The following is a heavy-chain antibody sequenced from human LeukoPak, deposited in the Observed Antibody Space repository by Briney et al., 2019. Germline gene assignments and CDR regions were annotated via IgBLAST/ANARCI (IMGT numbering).Heavy chain of an antibody. CDR1: GGSIGSYY. CDR3: ARTTYYDFWSGYYFGSYYYYMDV. Sequence: SETLSLTCTVSGGSIGSYYWSWIRQPAGKGLEWIGRIYTSGSTNYNPSLKSRVTMSVDTSKNQFSLKLSSMTAADTAVYYCARTTYYDFWSGYYFGSYYYYMDVWGKGTTVTVSS. V-gene: IGHV4-4*07. J-gene: IGHJ6*03. CDR2: IYTSGST. D-gene: IGHD3-3*01.